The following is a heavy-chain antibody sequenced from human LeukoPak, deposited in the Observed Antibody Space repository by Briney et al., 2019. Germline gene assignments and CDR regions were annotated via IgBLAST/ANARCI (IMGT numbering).Heavy chain of an antibody. D-gene: IGHD3-10*01. V-gene: IGHV1-69*13. CDR3: ARTGSYGSGSYSHY. J-gene: IGHJ4*02. Sequence: SVKVSCKASGGTFSSHAISWVRQAPGQGLEWMGGIIPIFGTANYAQKFQGRVTITADESTSTAYMELSSLRSEDTAVYYCARTGSYGSGSYSHYWGQGTLVTVSS. CDR1: GGTFSSHA. CDR2: IIPIFGTA.